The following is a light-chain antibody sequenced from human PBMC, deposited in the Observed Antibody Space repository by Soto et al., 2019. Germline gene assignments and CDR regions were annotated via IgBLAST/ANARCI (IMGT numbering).Light chain of an antibody. CDR2: RAS. J-gene: IGKJ2*01. CDR3: QYYRCWTHT. Sequence: EILLTQSPATLAVSPGDGATLSCRASQSVRDNLAWYQQKPGQAPRLLIYRASTRATGVPASFSTSGYRKKYTRTISAPPSEDVSVYSCQYYRCWTHTFGQGTKVDI. CDR1: QSVRDN. V-gene: IGKV3-15*01.